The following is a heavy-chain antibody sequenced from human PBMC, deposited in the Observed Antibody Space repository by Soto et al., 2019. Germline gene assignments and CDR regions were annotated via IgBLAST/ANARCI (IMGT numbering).Heavy chain of an antibody. V-gene: IGHV1-69*13. CDR2: NIPIFGTA. D-gene: IGHD3-10*01. Sequence: SVPVSCKASRGTFCSYAISCVRQPPRQQLEWMGGNIPIFGTAKYAQKLQGRVTITADESTSTAYMKLTSLRSEDTPMYYCARVEGGSGSYYNPYYGMDVWGQGTTVTVSS. CDR3: ARVEGGSGSYYNPYYGMDV. J-gene: IGHJ6*02. CDR1: RGTFCSYA.